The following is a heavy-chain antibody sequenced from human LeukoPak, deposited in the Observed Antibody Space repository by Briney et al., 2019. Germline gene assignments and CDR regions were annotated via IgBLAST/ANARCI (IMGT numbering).Heavy chain of an antibody. J-gene: IGHJ4*02. V-gene: IGHV1-3*01. Sequence: ASVKVSCKASGYTFTSYAMHWVRQAPGQRLEWMGWINAGNGNTKYSQKFQGRVTIIRDTSASTAYMELSSLRSEDTAVYYCARDPLVDTAMFPDYWGQGTLVTVSS. CDR2: INAGNGNT. CDR1: GYTFTSYA. D-gene: IGHD5-18*01. CDR3: ARDPLVDTAMFPDY.